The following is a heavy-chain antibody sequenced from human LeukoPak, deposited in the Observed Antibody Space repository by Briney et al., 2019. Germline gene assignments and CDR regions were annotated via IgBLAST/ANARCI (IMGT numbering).Heavy chain of an antibody. CDR1: GFTFSSYA. CDR2: ISASGGST. Sequence: GGSLRLSCAASGFTFSSYAMSWVRQAPGMGLEWVSAISASGGSTYYADSVKGRFTISRDSSKSTLYLQMNTLRAKDTAVYYCAKRIATAGPYFDYWGQGALVTVSS. D-gene: IGHD6-13*01. CDR3: AKRIATAGPYFDY. V-gene: IGHV3-23*01. J-gene: IGHJ4*02.